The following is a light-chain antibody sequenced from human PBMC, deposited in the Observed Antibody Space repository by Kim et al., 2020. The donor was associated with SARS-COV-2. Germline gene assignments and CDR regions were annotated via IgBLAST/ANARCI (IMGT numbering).Light chain of an antibody. J-gene: IGKJ5*01. V-gene: IGKV1-5*03. Sequence: ASEGDRVPITCRASQTITSWLAWYQQKPGKAPMVLIYKASSLESGVPSRFSGSGSGTEFTLTISSLQPDDFATYYCQQYRSDPITFGQGTRLEIK. CDR2: KAS. CDR3: QQYRSDPIT. CDR1: QTITSW.